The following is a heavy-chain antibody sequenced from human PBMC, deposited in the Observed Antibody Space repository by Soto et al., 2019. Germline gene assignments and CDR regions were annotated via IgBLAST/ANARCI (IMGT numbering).Heavy chain of an antibody. D-gene: IGHD4-17*01. CDR2: IYHSGST. CDR1: GGSISSGVYY. Sequence: SETLSLTCTVSGGSISSGVYYWSWIRHHPGKGPEWIGYIYHSGSTYYNPSLKSRVTISVDTSKNQFSLKLSSVTAADTAVYYCARWMTTVTTSNFDYWGQGTLVTVSS. CDR3: ARWMTTVTTSNFDY. J-gene: IGHJ4*02. V-gene: IGHV4-31*03.